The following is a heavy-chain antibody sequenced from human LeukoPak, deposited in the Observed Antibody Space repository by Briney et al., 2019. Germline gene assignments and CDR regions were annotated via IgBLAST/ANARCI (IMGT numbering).Heavy chain of an antibody. CDR2: ISWNSGSI. V-gene: IGHV3-9*01. J-gene: IGHJ4*02. Sequence: GRSLRLSCAASGFTFDDYAMHWVRQAPGKGLEWVSGISWNSGSIGYADSVKGRFTISRDNAKNSLYLQMNSLRAEDTALYYCAKGSAPYYYDSSGYYHLGFDYWGQGTLVTVSS. CDR3: AKGSAPYYYDSSGYYHLGFDY. CDR1: GFTFDDYA. D-gene: IGHD3-22*01.